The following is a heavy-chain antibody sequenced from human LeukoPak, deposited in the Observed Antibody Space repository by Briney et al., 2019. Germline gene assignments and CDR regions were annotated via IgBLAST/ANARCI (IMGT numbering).Heavy chain of an antibody. Sequence: GGSLRLSCAASGNYWMHWVRQAPGKGLVCVSHINSDGSWTSYADSVKGRFTISKDNAKNTVYLQMNNLRVEDTAVYYCVSFYETYWGRGTLVTVSS. D-gene: IGHD2-2*01. J-gene: IGHJ4*02. CDR2: INSDGSWT. CDR3: VSFYETY. V-gene: IGHV3-74*01. CDR1: GNYW.